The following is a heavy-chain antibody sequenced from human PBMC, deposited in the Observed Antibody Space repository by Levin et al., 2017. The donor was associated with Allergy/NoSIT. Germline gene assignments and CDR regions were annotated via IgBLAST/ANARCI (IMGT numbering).Heavy chain of an antibody. CDR3: ARGLNDFWSGYDGWFDP. D-gene: IGHD3-3*01. CDR2: INHSGST. J-gene: IGHJ5*02. CDR1: GGSFSGYY. V-gene: IGHV4-34*01. Sequence: SETLSLTCAVYGGSFSGYYWSWIRQPPGKGLEWIGEINHSGSTNYNPSLKSRVTISVDTSKNQFSLKLSSVTAADTAVYYCARGLNDFWSGYDGWFDPWGQGTLVTVSS.